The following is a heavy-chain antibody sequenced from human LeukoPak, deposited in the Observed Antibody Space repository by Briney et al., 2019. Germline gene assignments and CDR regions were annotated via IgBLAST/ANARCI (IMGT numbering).Heavy chain of an antibody. CDR1: QFRFPFSHYG. D-gene: IGHD4-11*01. CDR3: AKDAQRGFDYSNSLEY. V-gene: IGHV3-33*06. CDR2: IWSDGTNQ. Sequence: PGKSLTLSCVASQFRFPFSHYGMHWVRQAPGRGLEWVAVIWSDGTNQYYADSVKGRFTISRDNSKNTVYLQMNSLRPEDTAVYFCAKDAQRGFDYSNSLEYWGQETLVTVSS. J-gene: IGHJ4*02.